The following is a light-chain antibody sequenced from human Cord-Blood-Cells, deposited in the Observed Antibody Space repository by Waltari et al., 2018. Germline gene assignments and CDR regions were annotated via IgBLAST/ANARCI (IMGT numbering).Light chain of an antibody. V-gene: IGLV3-19*01. CDR1: SLRRYY. J-gene: IGLJ1*01. CDR2: GKN. Sequence: SSELTPDPAVSVALGQTVRITCQGDSLRRYYASWYQQKPGQAPVLVTYGKNNRPSGIPDRFSGSSSGNTASLTITGAQAEDEADYYCNSRDSSGNHYVFGTGTKVTVL. CDR3: NSRDSSGNHYV.